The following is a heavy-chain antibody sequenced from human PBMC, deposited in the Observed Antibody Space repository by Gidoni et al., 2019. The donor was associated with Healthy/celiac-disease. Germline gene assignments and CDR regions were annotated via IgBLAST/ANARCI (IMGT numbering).Heavy chain of an antibody. J-gene: IGHJ4*02. CDR3: ARGSLGSGYVDY. V-gene: IGHV4-59*01. Sequence: QVQLQESGPGLVKPSETLSLTCTVSGGSISSYYWSWIRQPPGKGLEWIGYIYYSGSTNYNPSLKSRVTISVDTSKNQFSLKLSSVTAADTAVYYCARGSLGSGYVDYWGQGTLVTVSS. D-gene: IGHD2-15*01. CDR2: IYYSGST. CDR1: GGSISSYY.